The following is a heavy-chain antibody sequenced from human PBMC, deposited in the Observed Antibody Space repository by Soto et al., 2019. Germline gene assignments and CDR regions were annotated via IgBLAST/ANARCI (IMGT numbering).Heavy chain of an antibody. J-gene: IGHJ4*02. CDR3: ARGTEFGTAGEHDY. Sequence: QVQLQQWGAGLLKPSETLSLTCAVYGGSFSGYYWSWIRQPPGKGLEWIGEINHSGSTNYNPSLKSRVTISVDTSKNQFSLKLSSVTAADTAVYYCARGTEFGTAGEHDYWGQGTLVTVSS. CDR2: INHSGST. V-gene: IGHV4-34*01. CDR1: GGSFSGYY. D-gene: IGHD7-27*01.